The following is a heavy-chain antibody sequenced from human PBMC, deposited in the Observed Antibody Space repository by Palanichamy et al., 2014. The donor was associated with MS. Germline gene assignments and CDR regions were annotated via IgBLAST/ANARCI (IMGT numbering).Heavy chain of an antibody. D-gene: IGHD2-2*01. CDR2: IKSKADGGTT. Sequence: EVQLVESGGGLVKPGGSLRLSCAASGFTFSNAWMSWVRQAPGKGLEWVGRIKSKADGGTTDYAAPVKGRFTISRDDSKNTLYLQMNSLKTEDTAVYYRTTEKYQLPERYDAFDIWGQGTMVTVSS. V-gene: IGHV3-15*01. CDR1: GFTFSNAW. J-gene: IGHJ3*02. CDR3: TTEKYQLPERYDAFDI.